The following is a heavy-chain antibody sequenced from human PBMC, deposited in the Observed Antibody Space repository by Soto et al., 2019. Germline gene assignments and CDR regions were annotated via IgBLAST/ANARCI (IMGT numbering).Heavy chain of an antibody. CDR1: DFAFSNYF. CDR2: IWDEGTNK. V-gene: IGHV3-33*01. D-gene: IGHD2-15*01. J-gene: IGHJ4*02. CDR3: VRGGSCRGGSCYPNLALYGDYEGFDD. Sequence: SLRLSWVASDFAFSNYFVHWVRQAPGKGVEWAALIWDEGTNKYYGDSVRGRFTVSRDNSKKTLYLQMNSLRADDTGVCYCVRGGSCRGGSCYPNLALYGDYEGFDDWVQGTLVTVSS.